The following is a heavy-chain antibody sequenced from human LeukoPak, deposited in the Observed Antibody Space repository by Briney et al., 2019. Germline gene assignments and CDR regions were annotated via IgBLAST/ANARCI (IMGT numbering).Heavy chain of an antibody. Sequence: GGSLRLSCAASGFTFDDYAMHWVRQAPGKGLEWVSGISWNSGSIGYADSVKGRFTISRDNAKNSLYLQMNSLRAEDTAVYYCARDHASPKDAFDIWGQGTMVTVSS. CDR1: GFTFDDYA. J-gene: IGHJ3*02. D-gene: IGHD6-6*01. CDR3: ARDHASPKDAFDI. V-gene: IGHV3-9*01. CDR2: ISWNSGSI.